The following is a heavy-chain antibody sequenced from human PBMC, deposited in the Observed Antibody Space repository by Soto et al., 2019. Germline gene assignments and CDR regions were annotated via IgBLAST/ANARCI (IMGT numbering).Heavy chain of an antibody. CDR1: GGTFSSYA. V-gene: IGHV1-69*13. Sequence: SSVKVACKASGGTFSSYAISWVRQAPGQGLEWMGGIIPLFGTANYAQKFQGRVTITADESTSTAYMELSSLRSEDTAVYYCARGLPDSSGWYELEYYGMDVWGQGTTVTVSS. D-gene: IGHD6-19*01. CDR2: IIPLFGTA. J-gene: IGHJ6*02. CDR3: ARGLPDSSGWYELEYYGMDV.